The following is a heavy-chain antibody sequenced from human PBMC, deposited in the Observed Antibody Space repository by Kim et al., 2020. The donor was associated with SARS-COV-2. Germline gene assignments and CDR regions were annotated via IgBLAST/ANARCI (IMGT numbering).Heavy chain of an antibody. V-gene: IGHV3-21*01. CDR2: ISSSGGYI. CDR1: GFTFSSYS. J-gene: IGHJ6*03. CDR3: ARDGKFLEWLSPWYYYYYMHV. Sequence: GGSLRLSCAASGFTFSSYSMNWVRQAPGKGLEWVSSISSSGGYIYYADSVKGRFTISRDNAKNSLYLQMNSLRAEDTAVYYCARDGKFLEWLSPWYYYYYMHVWGKGPTVPVSS. D-gene: IGHD3-3*01.